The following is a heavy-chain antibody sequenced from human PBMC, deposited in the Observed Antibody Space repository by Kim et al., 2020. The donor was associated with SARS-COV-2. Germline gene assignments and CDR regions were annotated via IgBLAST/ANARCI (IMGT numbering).Heavy chain of an antibody. CDR3: ARVIGPIDSRAYMDV. V-gene: IGHV4-30-2*04. Sequence: NPARKNQVSIAVDTSKNQFSLKLSSMTAADTAVYYCARVIGPIDSRAYMDVWGKGTTVTVSS. D-gene: IGHD3-3*01. J-gene: IGHJ6*03.